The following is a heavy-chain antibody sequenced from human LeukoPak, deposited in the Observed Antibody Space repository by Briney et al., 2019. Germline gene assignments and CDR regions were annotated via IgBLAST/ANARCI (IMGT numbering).Heavy chain of an antibody. D-gene: IGHD3-3*01. Sequence: GGSLRLSCAASGFTFSSYAMHWVRQAPGKGLEWAAVISYDGSNTYYADSVKGRLTISRDDSKNTLYLQMNSLRAEDTAVYYCARGLGDFWSGYRYRGADYYYGMDVWGQGTTVTVSS. J-gene: IGHJ6*02. CDR3: ARGLGDFWSGYRYRGADYYYGMDV. V-gene: IGHV3-30-3*01. CDR1: GFTFSSYA. CDR2: ISYDGSNT.